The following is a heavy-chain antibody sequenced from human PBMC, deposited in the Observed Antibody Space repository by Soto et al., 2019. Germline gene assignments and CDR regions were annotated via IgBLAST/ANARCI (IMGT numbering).Heavy chain of an antibody. Sequence: GGSLRLSCAASGFSFSNYAVNWVRQAPGKGLEWVSAIGSDGRTYYADSVKGRFTISRDNSKNTLYLQMNSLRAEDTAVYYCAKGDEQQLVLGDAFDIWGQGTMVTVSS. CDR1: GFSFSNYA. D-gene: IGHD6-6*01. V-gene: IGHV3-23*01. CDR3: AKGDEQQLVLGDAFDI. J-gene: IGHJ3*02. CDR2: IGSDGRT.